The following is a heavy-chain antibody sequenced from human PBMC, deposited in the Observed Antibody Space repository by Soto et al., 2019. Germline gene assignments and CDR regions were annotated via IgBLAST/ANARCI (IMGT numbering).Heavy chain of an antibody. J-gene: IGHJ4*02. D-gene: IGHD3-16*01. CDR3: ARVGAAFDY. CDR1: GGSISSYY. V-gene: IGHV4-59*01. CDR2: IYYSGST. Sequence: QVQLQESGPGLVKPSETLSLTCTVSGGSISSYYWSWIRQPPGKGLEWIGYIYYSGSTNYNPSLKSRVTISVDTCKDQFSLKLSSVTAADTGVYYCARVGAAFDYWGQGTLVTVSS.